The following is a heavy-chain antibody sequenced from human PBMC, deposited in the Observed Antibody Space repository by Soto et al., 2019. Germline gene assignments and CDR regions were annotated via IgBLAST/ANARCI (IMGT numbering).Heavy chain of an antibody. CDR1: SIYITSSY. Sequence: SETLSLTRTVSSIYITSSYWNWFRQSPWKGLEWIGQISDRGDSNYNPPLESRVAISTDTSKNQVSLTLTAVNAADTAVYFGARGRHWFGPWGQGTPVTV. CDR2: ISDRGDS. J-gene: IGHJ5*02. CDR3: ARGRHWFGP. V-gene: IGHV4-59*08.